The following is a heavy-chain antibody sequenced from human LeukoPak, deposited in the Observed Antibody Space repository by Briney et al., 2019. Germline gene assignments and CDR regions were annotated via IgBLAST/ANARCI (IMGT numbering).Heavy chain of an antibody. V-gene: IGHV1-69*05. D-gene: IGHD2-21*02. Sequence: SVKVSCKASGGTFSSYAISWVRQAPGQGLEWMGRIIPIFGTANYAQKFQGRVTITTDESTSTAYMELSSLRSEDTAVYSCLIVVTAVYYFDYWGQGTLVTVSS. CDR3: LIVVTAVYYFDY. CDR1: GGTFSSYA. CDR2: IIPIFGTA. J-gene: IGHJ4*02.